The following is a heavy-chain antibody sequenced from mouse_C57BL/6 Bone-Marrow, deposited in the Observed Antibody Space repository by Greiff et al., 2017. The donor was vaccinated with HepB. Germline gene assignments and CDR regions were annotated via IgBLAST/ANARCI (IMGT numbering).Heavy chain of an antibody. J-gene: IGHJ4*01. CDR1: GYSITSGYY. Sequence: DVQLQESGPGLVKPSQSLSLTCSVTGYSITSGYYWNWIRQFPGNKLEWMGYISYDGSNNYNPSLKNRISITRDTSKNQFFLKLNSVTTEDTATYYCARDYYYGSSPYAMDYWGQGTSVTVSS. V-gene: IGHV3-6*01. CDR3: ARDYYYGSSPYAMDY. D-gene: IGHD1-1*01. CDR2: ISYDGSN.